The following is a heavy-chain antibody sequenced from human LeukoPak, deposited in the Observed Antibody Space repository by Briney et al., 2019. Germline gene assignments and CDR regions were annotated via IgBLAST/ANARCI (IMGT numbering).Heavy chain of an antibody. D-gene: IGHD3-3*01. V-gene: IGHV4-59*01. CDR1: GGSITTYY. Sequence: SETLSLTCTVSGGSITTYYWSWIRQPPGNGLEWIGYIYYTGITSYNPSLKSRVTISVDTSKNQFSLKLSSVTAADTAVYYCAREGIWSGYFDYRGQGTLVTVSS. CDR3: AREGIWSGYFDY. CDR2: IYYTGIT. J-gene: IGHJ4*02.